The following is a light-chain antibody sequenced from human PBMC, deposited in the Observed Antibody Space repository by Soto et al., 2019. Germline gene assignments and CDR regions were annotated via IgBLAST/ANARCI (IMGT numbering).Light chain of an antibody. Sequence: AIQLTQSPSSLSASVGDRVTITCRASQGISSALAWYQQKPGKAPKLLIYDTSVLETGVPSRFSGSGSGTDFTFTISSLQPEDIATYYCQQYDNLPITFGQGTRLEIK. CDR1: QGISSA. CDR2: DTS. V-gene: IGKV1D-13*01. CDR3: QQYDNLPIT. J-gene: IGKJ5*01.